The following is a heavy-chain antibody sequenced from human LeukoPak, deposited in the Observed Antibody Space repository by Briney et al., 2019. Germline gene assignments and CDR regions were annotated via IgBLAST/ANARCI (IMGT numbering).Heavy chain of an antibody. Sequence: GGSLRLSCAASGFTFSSYSMNWVRQAPGKGLEWVSSINSNSGYIYYADSVKGRFTISRDNAKNSLSLQMNSLRADDTAVYFCAASAVVATFYWGQGTLVSVSS. CDR3: AASAVVATFY. D-gene: IGHD5-12*01. J-gene: IGHJ4*02. CDR2: INSNSGYI. V-gene: IGHV3-21*04. CDR1: GFTFSSYS.